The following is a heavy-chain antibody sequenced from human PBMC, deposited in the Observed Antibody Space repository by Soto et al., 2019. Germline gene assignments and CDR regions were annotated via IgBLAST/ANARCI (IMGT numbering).Heavy chain of an antibody. J-gene: IGHJ4*01. Sequence: PGGSLRLSCAASGFTFTRYTMNWVRQAPGKGLECGSCISSTTKYIVYGDSMKGRFTISRDNAKNSLYLEMNSVRAEDTAVYCCARESEDLTSNIDYWGKGTMVTVSS. CDR3: ARESEDLTSNIDY. D-gene: IGHD7-27*01. CDR2: ISSTTKYI. V-gene: IGHV3-21*06. CDR1: GFTFTRYT.